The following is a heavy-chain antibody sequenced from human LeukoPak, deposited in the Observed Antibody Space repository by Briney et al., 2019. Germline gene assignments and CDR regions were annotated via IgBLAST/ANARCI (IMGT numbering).Heavy chain of an antibody. V-gene: IGHV3-23*01. Sequence: GGSLRLSCAASGFTLSSYAMSWVRQAPGKGLEWVSAISVSGNTYHADSVKGRFTISRDGSKNTLYLQMNRLRAEDAAVYYCAKAPVTTCSGAYCYPFDYWGQGTLVTVSS. CDR3: AKAPVTTCSGAYCYPFDY. J-gene: IGHJ4*02. D-gene: IGHD2-21*01. CDR2: ISVSGNT. CDR1: GFTLSSYA.